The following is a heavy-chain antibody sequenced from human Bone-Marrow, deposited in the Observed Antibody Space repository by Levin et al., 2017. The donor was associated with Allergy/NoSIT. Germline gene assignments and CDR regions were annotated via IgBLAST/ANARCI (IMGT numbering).Heavy chain of an antibody. Sequence: GGSLRLSCAASGFTFSSYAMSWVRQAPGKGLEWVSAISGSGGSTYYADSVKGRFTISRDNSKNTLYLQMNSLRAEDTAVYYCAKDGVVVPAAPGGFDPWGQGTLVTVSS. V-gene: IGHV3-23*01. CDR3: AKDGVVVPAAPGGFDP. CDR2: ISGSGGST. D-gene: IGHD2-2*01. CDR1: GFTFSSYA. J-gene: IGHJ5*02.